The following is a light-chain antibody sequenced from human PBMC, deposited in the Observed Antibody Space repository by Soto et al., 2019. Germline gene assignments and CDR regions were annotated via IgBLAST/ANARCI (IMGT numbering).Light chain of an antibody. CDR3: QKYNNWQWT. V-gene: IGKV3-15*01. CDR1: QSISDT. CDR2: GAS. J-gene: IGKJ1*01. Sequence: EIVMPPSQATLSVSPVWRAPLYCMASQSISDTLAWYKQKPGQAPRLLIHGASTRATGFPARFSGSGSGKDFTITISSMQYEDFAIYYCQKYNNWQWTFGKGNKVDIK.